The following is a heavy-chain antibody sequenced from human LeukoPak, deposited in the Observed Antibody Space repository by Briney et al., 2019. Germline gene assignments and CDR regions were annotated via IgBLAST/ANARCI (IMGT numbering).Heavy chain of an antibody. D-gene: IGHD6-13*01. J-gene: IGHJ3*02. Sequence: PSETLSLTCAVYGGSFSGYYWSWIRQPPGKGLEWIGEINHSGSSNYNPSLKSRVTISVDTSKNQFSLKLSSVAAADTAVYYCAKGGIRSGAFDIWGQGTRVTVSS. V-gene: IGHV4-34*01. CDR3: AKGGIRSGAFDI. CDR1: GGSFSGYY. CDR2: INHSGSS.